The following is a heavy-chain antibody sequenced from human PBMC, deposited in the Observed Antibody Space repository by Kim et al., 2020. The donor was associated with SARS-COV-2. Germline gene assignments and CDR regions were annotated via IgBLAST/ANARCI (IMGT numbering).Heavy chain of an antibody. Sequence: NYAQKLQGRVTMTTDTSPSTAYMELRSLRSDDTAVYYCARNHKPRGWFDPWGQGTLVTVSS. D-gene: IGHD3-10*01. J-gene: IGHJ5*02. V-gene: IGHV1-18*01. CDR3: ARNHKPRGWFDP.